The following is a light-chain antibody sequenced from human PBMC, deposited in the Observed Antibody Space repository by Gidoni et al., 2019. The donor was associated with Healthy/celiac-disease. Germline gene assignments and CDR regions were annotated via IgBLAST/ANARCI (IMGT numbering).Light chain of an antibody. J-gene: IGLJ2*01. V-gene: IGLV3-1*01. CDR3: QAWDSSHVV. CDR1: NLGDKY. CDR2: QDS. Sequence: SYELTQPPSVSVSPGQTASITCSGDNLGDKYACWYQQKPGQSPVLVIYQDSKRPSGIPERFSGSNSGNTATLTIGGTQAMDEADYYCQAWDSSHVVFGGGTKLTVL.